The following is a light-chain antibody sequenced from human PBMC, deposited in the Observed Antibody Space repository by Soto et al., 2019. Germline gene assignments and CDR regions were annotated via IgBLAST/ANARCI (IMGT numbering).Light chain of an antibody. J-gene: IGKJ4*01. V-gene: IGKV3-20*01. CDR1: QSVSSSY. CDR2: GAS. Sequence: EVVLTQSPGTLSLSPGERATLSCRASQSVSSSYLAWYQQKPDQAPRRLIYGASSRATGIPDRFSGSGSGTDFTLTISRLEPEDFAVYYCQQYGSSLLTFGGGTKVEIK. CDR3: QQYGSSLLT.